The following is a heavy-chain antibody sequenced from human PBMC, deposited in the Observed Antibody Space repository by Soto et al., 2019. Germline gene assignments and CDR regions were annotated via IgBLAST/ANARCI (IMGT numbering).Heavy chain of an antibody. V-gene: IGHV1-18*01. CDR3: ARDSHYDFWSGYLLGAFDI. CDR1: GYTFTSYG. CDR2: ISAYNGNT. D-gene: IGHD3-3*01. J-gene: IGHJ3*02. Sequence: ASVKVSCKASGYTFTSYGISWVRQAPGQGLEWMGWISAYNGNTNYAQKLQGRVTMTTDTSTSTAYMELSSLRSEDTAVYYCARDSHYDFWSGYLLGAFDIWGQGTMVTVSS.